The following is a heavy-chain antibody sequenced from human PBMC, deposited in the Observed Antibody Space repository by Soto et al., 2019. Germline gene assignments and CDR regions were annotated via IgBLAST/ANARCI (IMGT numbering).Heavy chain of an antibody. J-gene: IGHJ4*02. Sequence: GGSLRLSCEASGFTFSAYWMHWFRQALGKGLEWVPRINSDGSGTTYADSVQGRFTISRDNAKNTVFLQMTSLRAEDTAVYYCARVNTLTSAWPLDYWGQGALVTVSS. D-gene: IGHD6-19*01. CDR2: INSDGSGT. V-gene: IGHV3-74*01. CDR1: GFTFSAYW. CDR3: ARVNTLTSAWPLDY.